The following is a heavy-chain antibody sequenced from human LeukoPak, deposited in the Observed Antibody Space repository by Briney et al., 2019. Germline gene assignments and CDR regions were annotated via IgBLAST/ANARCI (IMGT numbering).Heavy chain of an antibody. Sequence: GGSLRLSCAASGFTFSSHGMHWVRQAPGKGLEWVAVIWYDGSNKYYADSVKGRFTISRDNSKNTLYLQMNSLRAEDTAVYYCAKDLGYCSSTSCESGGYWGQGTLVTVSS. J-gene: IGHJ4*02. CDR1: GFTFSSHG. D-gene: IGHD2-2*01. CDR2: IWYDGSNK. CDR3: AKDLGYCSSTSCESGGY. V-gene: IGHV3-33*06.